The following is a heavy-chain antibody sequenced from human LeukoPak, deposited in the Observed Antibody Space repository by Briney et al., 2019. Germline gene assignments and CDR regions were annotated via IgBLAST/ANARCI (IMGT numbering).Heavy chain of an antibody. Sequence: ASVKVSCKASGGTFSSYAISWVRQAPGQGLEWMGGIIPIFGTANYAQKFQGRVTITADESTSTAYMELSSLRSEDTAVYYCAGPEWELGDAIDIWGQGTMVTVSS. CDR2: IIPIFGTA. D-gene: IGHD1-26*01. V-gene: IGHV1-69*13. CDR3: AGPEWELGDAIDI. CDR1: GGTFSSYA. J-gene: IGHJ3*02.